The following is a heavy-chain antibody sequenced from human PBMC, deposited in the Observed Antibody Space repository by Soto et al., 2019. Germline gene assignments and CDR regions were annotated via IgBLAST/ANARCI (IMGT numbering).Heavy chain of an antibody. CDR1: GGSFSGYY. Sequence: QVQLQQWGAGLLKPSETLSLTCAVYGGSFSGYYWSWIRQPPGKGLEWSGEINHSGSTNYNPSRKSRVTLSVDMCKNQFSLKLSSVTAAATAVYYCARGLFRITMVRGLAWFDPWGQGTLVTLSS. CDR3: ARGLFRITMVRGLAWFDP. CDR2: INHSGST. D-gene: IGHD3-10*01. J-gene: IGHJ5*02. V-gene: IGHV4-34*01.